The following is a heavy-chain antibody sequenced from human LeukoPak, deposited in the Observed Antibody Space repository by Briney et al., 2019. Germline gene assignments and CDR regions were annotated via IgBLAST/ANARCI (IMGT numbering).Heavy chain of an antibody. V-gene: IGHV3-7*01. J-gene: IGHJ4*02. CDR1: GFTFSSYW. CDR2: IKQDGSEK. Sequence: PGGSLRLSCAASGFTFSSYWMSWVRQAPGKGLEWVANIKQDGSEKYYVDSVKGRFTISRDNAKNSLYLQMNSPRAEDTAVYYCARGPHYDSSGYRIFDYWGQGTLVTVSS. CDR3: ARGPHYDSSGYRIFDY. D-gene: IGHD3-22*01.